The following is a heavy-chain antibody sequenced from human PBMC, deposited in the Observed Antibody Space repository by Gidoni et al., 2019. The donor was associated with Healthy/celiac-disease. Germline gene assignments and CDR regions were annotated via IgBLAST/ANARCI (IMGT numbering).Heavy chain of an antibody. CDR2: IKQDGREK. V-gene: IGHV3-7*04. J-gene: IGHJ4*02. CDR3: ARTRSLDY. CDR1: GFTFSGHW. Sequence: EVQLVASGGGLVQPGGSLRLSCSASGFTFSGHWMSWVRQAPGTGLAGVANIKQDGREKYYVDSVKGRFTISRDNAKNSLYLQMNSLRAEDTAVYYCARTRSLDYWGQGTLVTVSS. D-gene: IGHD2-2*01.